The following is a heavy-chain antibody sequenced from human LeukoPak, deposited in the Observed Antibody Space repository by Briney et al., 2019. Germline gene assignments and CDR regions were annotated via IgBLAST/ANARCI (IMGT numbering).Heavy chain of an antibody. D-gene: IGHD6-13*01. CDR3: ARALPSRRYYFDY. Sequence: GGSLRLSCAASGFTFSSYEMKWVRQAPGKGLEWVSYISSSGTTIYYADSVKGRFTISRDNAKNSLYLQMNSVRAEDTAVYYCARALPSRRYYFDYWGQGTLVTVSS. J-gene: IGHJ4*02. V-gene: IGHV3-48*03. CDR2: ISSSGTTI. CDR1: GFTFSSYE.